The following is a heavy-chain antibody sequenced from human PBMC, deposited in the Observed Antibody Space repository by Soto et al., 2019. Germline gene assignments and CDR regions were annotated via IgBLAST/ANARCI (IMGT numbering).Heavy chain of an antibody. CDR3: ARGTGPWSFLIDY. CDR1: GFIFSNYA. J-gene: IGHJ4*02. Sequence: QVQLVESGGGVVQPGRSLRLSCATSGFIFSNYAMHWVRQAPGQGLEWVALIWSDGSYDNYAESVKGRFTISRDNSKNTLYVQMNSLRVEDTAVYFCARGTGPWSFLIDYWGQGTLVTVSS. V-gene: IGHV3-33*01. D-gene: IGHD3-10*01. CDR2: IWSDGSYD.